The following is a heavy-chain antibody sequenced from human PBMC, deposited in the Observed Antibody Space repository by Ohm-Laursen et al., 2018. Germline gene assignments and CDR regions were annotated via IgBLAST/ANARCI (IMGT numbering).Heavy chain of an antibody. Sequence: VALVKVSRKASGYTFTGYYMHWVRQAPGQGLEWMGWINPNSGGTNYAQKFQGRVTMTRDTSISTAYMELSRLRSDDTAVYYCARDSEYCSGGSCLYYYGMDVWGQGTTVTVSS. V-gene: IGHV1-2*02. CDR3: ARDSEYCSGGSCLYYYGMDV. CDR1: GYTFTGYY. J-gene: IGHJ6*02. D-gene: IGHD2-15*01. CDR2: INPNSGGT.